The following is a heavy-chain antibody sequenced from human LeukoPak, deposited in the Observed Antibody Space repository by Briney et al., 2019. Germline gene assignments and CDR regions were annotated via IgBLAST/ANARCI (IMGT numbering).Heavy chain of an antibody. D-gene: IGHD2-21*02. CDR3: ARASTSVVVVTALDY. Sequence: SVKVSCKASGGTFSSYAISWVRQAPGQGLEWMGRIIPIFGTANYAQKFQGRVTITADKSTGTAYMELSSLRSEDTAVYYCARASTSVVVVTALDYWGQGTLVTVSS. CDR2: IIPIFGTA. CDR1: GGTFSSYA. V-gene: IGHV1-69*06. J-gene: IGHJ4*02.